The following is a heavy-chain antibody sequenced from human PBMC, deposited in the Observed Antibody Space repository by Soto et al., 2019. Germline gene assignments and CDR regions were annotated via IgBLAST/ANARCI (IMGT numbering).Heavy chain of an antibody. V-gene: IGHV4-38-2*02. CDR2: VFHSGTT. CDR1: GYYINSGYY. D-gene: IGHD3-3*01. CDR3: ARDFGHLEDLWSGPDY. J-gene: IGHJ4*02. Sequence: SETLSLTCGVSGYYINSGYYWGWIRQPPGKGLEWIGSVFHSGTTYQNPSLKARVTISVDTSKNQISLDLTSVTAADTAVYYCARDFGHLEDLWSGPDYWGQGIPVTVSS.